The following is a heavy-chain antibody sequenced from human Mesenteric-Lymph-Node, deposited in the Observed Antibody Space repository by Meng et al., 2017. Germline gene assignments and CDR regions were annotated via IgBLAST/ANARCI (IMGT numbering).Heavy chain of an antibody. CDR2: IYHSGST. D-gene: IGHD5-12*01. CDR1: GGSISRSNW. CDR3: ARHDGGYGDYFDH. J-gene: IGHJ4*02. V-gene: IGHV4-4*02. Sequence: QVQLQESGPGLVRPSGTLSLTCAVSGGSISRSNWWSWVRQPPGKGLEWIGEIYHSGSTYYNPSLRSRVTMSLDTSKNQFSLKLSSVTATDTAVYYCARHDGGYGDYFDHWGQGTLVTVSS.